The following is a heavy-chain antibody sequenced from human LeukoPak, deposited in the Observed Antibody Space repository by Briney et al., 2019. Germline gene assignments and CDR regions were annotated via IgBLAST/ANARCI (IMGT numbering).Heavy chain of an antibody. V-gene: IGHV3-23*01. D-gene: IGHD5-24*01. CDR3: AKDIQLSA. J-gene: IGHJ3*01. Sequence: GGSLRLSCAASGFNFSDAAMTWVRQAPGKGLEWVSLIASSGRNTYYTDSVRGRFTISRDNSKKTLSLQMNSLRVEDTAIYYCAKDIQLSAWGLGTMVTVSS. CDR1: GFNFSDAA. CDR2: IASSGRNT.